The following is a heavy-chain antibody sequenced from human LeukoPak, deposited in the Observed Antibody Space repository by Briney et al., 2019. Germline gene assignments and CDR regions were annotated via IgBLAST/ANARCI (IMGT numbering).Heavy chain of an antibody. D-gene: IGHD3-22*01. J-gene: IGHJ3*02. CDR1: DGSINNYY. V-gene: IGHV4-59*01. CDR3: ARLTPMITVITYHASDI. Sequence: SETLSLTCTVSDGSINNYYWSWIRQSPEKGLEFIAYIFYSGSTNYSPSLKSRATISVDTSKNQFSLKLTSVTAADTTVYYCARLTPMITVITYHASDIWGQGTMVTVSS. CDR2: IFYSGST.